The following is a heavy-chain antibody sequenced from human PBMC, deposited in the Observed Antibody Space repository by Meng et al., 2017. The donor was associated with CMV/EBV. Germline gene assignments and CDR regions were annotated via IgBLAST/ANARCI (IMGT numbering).Heavy chain of an antibody. J-gene: IGHJ4*02. Sequence: GGSLRLSCAASGFTFSSYAMSWVRQAPGKGLEWVSAISGSGGSTYYADSVKGRFTISRDNSKNTLYLQMNSLRAEDTAVYYCASPGYGYSSIWHTDYWGQGTLVTVSS. CDR3: ASPGYGYSSIWHTDY. CDR2: ISGSGGST. D-gene: IGHD6-13*01. V-gene: IGHV3-23*01. CDR1: GFTFSSYA.